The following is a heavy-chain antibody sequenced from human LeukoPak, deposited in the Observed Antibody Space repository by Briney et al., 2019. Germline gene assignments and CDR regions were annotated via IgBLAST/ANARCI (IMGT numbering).Heavy chain of an antibody. J-gene: IGHJ4*02. CDR1: GYNFTSFD. CDR2: LNPNSGYT. CDR3: ATEGVTSFDY. V-gene: IGHV1-8*01. D-gene: IGHD4-17*01. Sequence: ASVKVSCKASGYNFTSFDINWVRQAPGQGLEWMGWLNPNSGYTGYAQKFQGRLTMTSDTSISTACMELSSLRLDDTAVYYCATEGVTSFDYWGRGTLVTVSS.